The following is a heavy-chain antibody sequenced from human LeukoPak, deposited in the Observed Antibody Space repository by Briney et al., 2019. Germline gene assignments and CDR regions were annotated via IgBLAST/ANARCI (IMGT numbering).Heavy chain of an antibody. D-gene: IGHD2-2*01. V-gene: IGHV3-30*18. J-gene: IGHJ4*02. CDR1: GFTFSSYG. Sequence: PGGSLRLSCAASGFTFSSYGMHWVRQAPGKGLEWVAVISYDGSIKYYADSVKGRFTISRDNSKNTLYLQMNSLRAEDTAVYYCAKDSCSSNSCPIEYWGQGTLVTVSS. CDR2: ISYDGSIK. CDR3: AKDSCSSNSCPIEY.